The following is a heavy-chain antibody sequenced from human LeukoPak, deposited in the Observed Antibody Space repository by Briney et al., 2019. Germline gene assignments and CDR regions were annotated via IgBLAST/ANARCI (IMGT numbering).Heavy chain of an antibody. V-gene: IGHV4-34*01. CDR3: ARGSIMITFGGVIVLNWFDP. CDR1: GGSFSGYY. CDR2: INHSGST. J-gene: IGHJ5*02. D-gene: IGHD3-16*02. Sequence: PSETLSLTCAVYGGSFSGYYWSWIRQPPGKGLEWIGEINHSGSTNYNPSLKSRVTISVDTSKNQFSLKLSSVTAADTAVYYCARGSIMITFGGVIVLNWFDPWDQGTLVTVSS.